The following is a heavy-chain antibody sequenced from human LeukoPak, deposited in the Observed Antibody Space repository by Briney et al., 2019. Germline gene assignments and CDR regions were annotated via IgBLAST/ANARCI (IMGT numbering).Heavy chain of an antibody. CDR3: ARGAPGSYCSGGSCPYFYY. V-gene: IGHV1-8*01. D-gene: IGHD2-15*01. J-gene: IGHJ4*02. Sequence: ASVKVSCKASGYTFTSYDINWVRQATGQGLEWMGWMNPNSGNTGYAQNFQGRVTMTSNTSISTAYMEVTGLNSEDTAVYYCARGAPGSYCSGGSCPYFYYWGQGTLATVSS. CDR1: GYTFTSYD. CDR2: MNPNSGNT.